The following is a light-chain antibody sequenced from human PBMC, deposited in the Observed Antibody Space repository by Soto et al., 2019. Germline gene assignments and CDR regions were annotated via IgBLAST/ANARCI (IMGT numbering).Light chain of an antibody. CDR1: QSVTNNY. J-gene: IGKJ1*01. Sequence: EIVLTQSPGTLSLSPGERATRSCRASQSVTNNYLAWYQQKPGQAPRLLMYGASSRATDVPDRFSGSGSGTDFTLTINRLEPEDFAVYYCQHYGTSPRTFGPGTKVHIK. CDR3: QHYGTSPRT. V-gene: IGKV3-20*01. CDR2: GAS.